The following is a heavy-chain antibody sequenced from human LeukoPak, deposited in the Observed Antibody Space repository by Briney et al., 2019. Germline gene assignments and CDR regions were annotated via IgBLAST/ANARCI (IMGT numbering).Heavy chain of an antibody. CDR3: ARGSRRDGYNYNGFDY. CDR1: GYTFTSYD. Sequence: ASVKVSCKASGYTFTSYDINWVRQATGQGLEWMGWMNPNSGNTGYAQKFQGRVTMTRNTSISTAYMELSSLRSEDTAVYYCARGSRRDGYNYNGFDYWGQGTLVTVSS. J-gene: IGHJ4*02. D-gene: IGHD5-24*01. CDR2: MNPNSGNT. V-gene: IGHV1-8*01.